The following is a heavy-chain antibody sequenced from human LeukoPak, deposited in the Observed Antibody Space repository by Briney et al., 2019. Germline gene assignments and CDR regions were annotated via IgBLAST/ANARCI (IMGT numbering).Heavy chain of an antibody. CDR1: GFTFSSYA. CDR2: ISGSGGST. Sequence: GGSLRLSCAASGFTFSSYAMDWVRQAPGKGLEWVSAISGSGGSTYYADSVKGRFTISRDNSKNTLYLQMNSLRAEDTAVYYCAKDRWAIAAAGNFDYWGQGTLVTVSS. J-gene: IGHJ4*02. CDR3: AKDRWAIAAAGNFDY. D-gene: IGHD6-13*01. V-gene: IGHV3-23*01.